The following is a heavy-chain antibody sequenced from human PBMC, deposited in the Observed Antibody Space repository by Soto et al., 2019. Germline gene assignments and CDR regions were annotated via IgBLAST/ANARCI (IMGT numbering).Heavy chain of an antibody. Sequence: GGSLRLSCAASGFSFSDYYMSWIRQAPGKGLEWVSYISSNGESIYYAVSVKGRFTISRDNAKNSLYLQMNSLRAEDTAVYYCARGLISFDYWGQGTLVTVSS. D-gene: IGHD2-8*01. CDR2: ISSNGESI. V-gene: IGHV3-11*01. CDR1: GFSFSDYY. CDR3: ARGLISFDY. J-gene: IGHJ4*02.